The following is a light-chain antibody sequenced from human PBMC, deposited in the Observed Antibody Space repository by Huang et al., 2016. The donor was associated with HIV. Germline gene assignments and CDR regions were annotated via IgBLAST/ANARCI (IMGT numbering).Light chain of an antibody. J-gene: IGKJ2*01. V-gene: IGKV2-28*01. CDR2: LGS. CDR1: QSLLHSDGNNY. Sequence: DVVMTQSPLSLPVTPGEPASISCRSSQSLLHSDGNNYFDWYLQKPGQPPQLLIYLGSNRACGVPVRCSGSGSGTDFTLKISRVEAEDVGVYYCMQGLRTPRTFGRGTRLEIK. CDR3: MQGLRTPRT.